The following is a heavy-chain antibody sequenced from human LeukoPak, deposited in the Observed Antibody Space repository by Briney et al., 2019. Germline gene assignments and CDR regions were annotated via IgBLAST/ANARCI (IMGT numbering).Heavy chain of an antibody. CDR2: IYTSGST. CDR3: ASSNSGSYSPFDY. CDR1: GGSISSGSYY. J-gene: IGHJ4*02. V-gene: IGHV4-61*02. Sequence: SETLSLTCTVSGGSISSGSYYWSWIRQPAGKGLEWIGRIYTSGSTNYNPSLKSRVTISVDTSKNQFSLKLSSVTAADTPVYYSASSNSGSYSPFDYWGQGTLVTVSS. D-gene: IGHD1-26*01.